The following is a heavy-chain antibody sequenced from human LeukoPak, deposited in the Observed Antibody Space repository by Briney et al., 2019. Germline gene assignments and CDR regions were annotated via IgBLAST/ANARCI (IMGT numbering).Heavy chain of an antibody. CDR2: IIPIFGTA. CDR3: AREAAAGTRLLDY. Sequence: SVKVSCKASGGTFSSYAISWVRQAPGQGLEWMGGIIPIFGTANYAQKFQGRVTITADESTSTAYMELSSLRSEDTAVYYCAREAAAGTRLLDYWGQGTLVTVSS. V-gene: IGHV1-69*13. D-gene: IGHD6-13*01. CDR1: GGTFSSYA. J-gene: IGHJ4*02.